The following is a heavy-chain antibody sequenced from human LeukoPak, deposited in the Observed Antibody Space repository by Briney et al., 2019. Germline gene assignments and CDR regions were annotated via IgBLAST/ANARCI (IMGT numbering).Heavy chain of an antibody. CDR1: GYTFTGYY. V-gene: IGHV1-2*02. Sequence: GASVKVSCKASGYTFTGYYMHWVRQAPGQGLEWMGWINPNSGGTNYAQKFQGRVTMTGDTSISTAYMELSRLRSDDTAVYYCAIPTRSYDFWSGPSQGKDYWGQGTLVTVSS. J-gene: IGHJ4*02. D-gene: IGHD3-3*01. CDR3: AIPTRSYDFWSGPSQGKDY. CDR2: INPNSGGT.